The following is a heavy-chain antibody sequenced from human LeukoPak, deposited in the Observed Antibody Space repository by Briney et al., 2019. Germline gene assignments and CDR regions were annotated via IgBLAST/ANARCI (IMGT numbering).Heavy chain of an antibody. CDR1: GFTFSSYA. V-gene: IGHV3-30*04. Sequence: GGSLRLSCAASGFTFSSYAMHWVRQAPGKGLEWVAVISYDGSNKYYADSVKGRFTISRDNSKNTLYLQMNSLRAEDTAVYYCARDSDYAVTSNWGQGTLVTVSS. D-gene: IGHD4-17*01. J-gene: IGHJ4*02. CDR3: ARDSDYAVTSN. CDR2: ISYDGSNK.